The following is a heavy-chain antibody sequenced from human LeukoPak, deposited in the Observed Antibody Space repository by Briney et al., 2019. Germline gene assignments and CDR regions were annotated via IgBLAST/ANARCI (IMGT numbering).Heavy chain of an antibody. CDR2: TYYRSKWYN. Sequence: SQTLSLTCAISGDSVSSNSAAWNWIRQSPSRGLEWLGRTYYRSKWYNDYAVSVKSRITINPDTSKNQFSLQLNSVTPEDTAVYYCARDLLPPHYYGSGSYYYYMDVWGKGTTVTVSS. D-gene: IGHD3-10*01. J-gene: IGHJ6*03. CDR3: ARDLLPPHYYGSGSYYYYMDV. V-gene: IGHV6-1*01. CDR1: GDSVSSNSAA.